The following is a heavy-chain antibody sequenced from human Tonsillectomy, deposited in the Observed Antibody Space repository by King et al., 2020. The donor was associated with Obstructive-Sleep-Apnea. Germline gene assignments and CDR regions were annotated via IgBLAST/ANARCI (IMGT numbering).Heavy chain of an antibody. J-gene: IGHJ4*02. CDR2: ISYDGSNK. CDR1: GFTFSSYG. CDR3: AKLGFFGCGELLDFDY. D-gene: IGHD3-10*01. V-gene: IGHV3-30*18. Sequence: VQLVESGGGVVQPGRSLRLSCAASGFTFSSYGMHWFRQAPGKGLEWVAVISYDGSNKYYADSLKVRFTISRDNSKNTLYLQMNSLIAEDTAVYYCAKLGFFGCGELLDFDYWGQGTLVTVSS.